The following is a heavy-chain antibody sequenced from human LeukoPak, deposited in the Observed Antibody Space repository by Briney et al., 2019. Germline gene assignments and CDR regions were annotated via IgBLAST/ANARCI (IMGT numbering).Heavy chain of an antibody. CDR1: GDTFTDYY. Sequence: ASVKVSCKASGDTFTDYYMHWVRQAPGQGLEWMGLINANSGGTNYAQRFQGRVTMTRDTSIRTVYMELSRLRSDDTAVYYCARDFSGSYDCWGQGTLVTVSS. CDR3: ARDFSGSYDC. D-gene: IGHD1-26*01. J-gene: IGHJ4*02. V-gene: IGHV1-2*02. CDR2: INANSGGT.